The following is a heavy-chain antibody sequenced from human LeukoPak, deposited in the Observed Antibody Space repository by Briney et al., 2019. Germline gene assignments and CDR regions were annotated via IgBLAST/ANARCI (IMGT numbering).Heavy chain of an antibody. D-gene: IGHD6-19*01. CDR2: IRYDGSNK. CDR3: AKDGSGWYGKEHYFDY. CDR1: GFTFSSYG. V-gene: IGHV3-30*02. Sequence: GGSLRLSCAASGFTFSSYGMHWVRQAPGKGLEWVAFIRYDGSNKYYADSVKGRFTISRDNSKNTLYLQMNSLRAEDTAVYYCAKDGSGWYGKEHYFDYWGQGTLVTVSS. J-gene: IGHJ4*02.